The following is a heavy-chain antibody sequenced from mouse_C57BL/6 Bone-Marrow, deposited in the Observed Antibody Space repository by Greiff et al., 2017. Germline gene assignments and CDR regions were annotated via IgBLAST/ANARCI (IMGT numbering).Heavy chain of an antibody. J-gene: IGHJ2*01. Sequence: VQLQQSGAELVRPGASVTLSCKASGYTFTDYEMHWVKQTPVHGLEWIGAIDPETGGTAYNQKFKGKAILTADKSSSTAYMELRSLTSEDSAVDYCTRTLYYFDYWGQGTTLTVSS. CDR3: TRTLYYFDY. CDR1: GYTFTDYE. CDR2: IDPETGGT. V-gene: IGHV1-15*01.